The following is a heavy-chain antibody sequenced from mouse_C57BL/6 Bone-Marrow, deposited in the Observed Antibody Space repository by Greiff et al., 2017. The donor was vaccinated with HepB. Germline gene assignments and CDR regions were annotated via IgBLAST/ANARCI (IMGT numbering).Heavy chain of an antibody. CDR2: ISSGGSYT. D-gene: IGHD2-5*01. Sequence: EVKVVESGGDLVKPGGSLKLSCAASGFTFSSYGMSWVRQTPDKRLEWVATISSGGSYTYYPDSVKGRFTISRDNAKNTLYLQMSSLKSEDTAMYYCARSYYSNYTYYFDYWGQGTTLTVSS. CDR1: GFTFSSYG. J-gene: IGHJ2*01. V-gene: IGHV5-6*01. CDR3: ARSYYSNYTYYFDY.